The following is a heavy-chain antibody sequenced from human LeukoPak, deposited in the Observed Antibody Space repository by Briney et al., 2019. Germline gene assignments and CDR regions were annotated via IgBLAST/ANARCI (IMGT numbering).Heavy chain of an antibody. J-gene: IGHJ6*02. V-gene: IGHV1-46*01. Sequence: ASAKLSCKASGYTFTIYNIHWVRQSPGPGLELMGIMNHSGGSTSYAQKFQGRVTMTRDTSTSTVYMELSSLKSEDTAVYYCARVVGGYCSGGSCYPPIDFYGMDVWGQGTTVTV. CDR2: MNHSGGST. CDR3: ARVVGGYCSGGSCYPPIDFYGMDV. D-gene: IGHD2-15*01. CDR1: GYTFTIYN.